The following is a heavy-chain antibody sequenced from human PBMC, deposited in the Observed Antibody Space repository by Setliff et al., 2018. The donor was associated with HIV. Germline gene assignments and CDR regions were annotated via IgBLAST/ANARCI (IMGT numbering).Heavy chain of an antibody. J-gene: IGHJ3*01. D-gene: IGHD3-22*01. CDR1: GYTFTDYY. CDR3: ARGQRPLVVAEHDAFDF. V-gene: IGHV1-69-2*01. Sequence: ASVKVSCKGSGYTFTDYYLHWVQQAPGKGPEWMGRVDPEGGETRYAEKFQGRVTMTADTSTNTAYMELKSLTSDDTGVYYCARGQRPLVVAEHDAFDFWGQGTMVTVSS. CDR2: VDPEGGET.